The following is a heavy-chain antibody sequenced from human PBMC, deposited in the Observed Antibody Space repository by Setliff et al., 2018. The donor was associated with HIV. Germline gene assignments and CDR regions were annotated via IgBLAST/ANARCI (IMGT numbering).Heavy chain of an antibody. V-gene: IGHV3-23*01. Sequence: GGSLRLSCVASGFGFPNYAMGWVRQAPGKGLEWVSSVSVSGGSTYYAEAVKGRFTISRENSKNTVFLEMSSLRAEDTAVYFCAKAIYGVVMDCFDSWGRGTLVTAPQ. CDR1: GFGFPNYA. CDR3: AKAIYGVVMDCFDS. CDR2: VSVSGGST. J-gene: IGHJ4*02. D-gene: IGHD3-3*01.